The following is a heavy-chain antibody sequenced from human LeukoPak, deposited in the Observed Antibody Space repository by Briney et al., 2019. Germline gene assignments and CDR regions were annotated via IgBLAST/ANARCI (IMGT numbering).Heavy chain of an antibody. CDR1: GFTFSSYA. Sequence: GGSLRLSCAASGFTFSSYAMSWVRQAPGKGLEWVSAISGSGGSTYYADSVKGRFTISRDNSKNTLYLQMNSLRAEDTAVYYCAKMVSKLLWFGESPYYYGMDVWGQGTTVTVSS. CDR3: AKMVSKLLWFGESPYYYGMDV. V-gene: IGHV3-23*01. CDR2: ISGSGGST. D-gene: IGHD3-10*01. J-gene: IGHJ6*02.